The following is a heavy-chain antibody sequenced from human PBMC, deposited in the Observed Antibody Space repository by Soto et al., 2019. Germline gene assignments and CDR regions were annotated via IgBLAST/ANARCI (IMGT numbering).Heavy chain of an antibody. CDR2: TYYRSKWYN. J-gene: IGHJ4*02. CDR3: ARIVGATVDY. D-gene: IGHD1-26*01. V-gene: IGHV6-1*01. CDR1: GDSVSSNSAA. Sequence: PSQTLSLTCGISGDSVSSNSAAWNWIRQSPSGGLEWLGRTYYRSKWYNDYAVSVKSRITINADTSKNQFSLQLNSVTPEDTAVYYCARIVGATVDYWGQGTLVTVSS.